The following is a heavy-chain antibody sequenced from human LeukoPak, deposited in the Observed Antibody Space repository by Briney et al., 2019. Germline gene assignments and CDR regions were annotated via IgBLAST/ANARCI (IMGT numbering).Heavy chain of an antibody. Sequence: GGSLRLSCAASGFTFSSYGMHWVRQAPGKGLEWVAFIRYDGSNKYYADSVKGRFTISRDNSKNTLYLQMNSLRAEDTAVYYCAKDTGEYYYYMDVWGKGTTVTVSS. D-gene: IGHD4-17*01. CDR1: GFTFSSYG. CDR3: AKDTGEYYYYMDV. CDR2: IRYDGSNK. V-gene: IGHV3-30*02. J-gene: IGHJ6*03.